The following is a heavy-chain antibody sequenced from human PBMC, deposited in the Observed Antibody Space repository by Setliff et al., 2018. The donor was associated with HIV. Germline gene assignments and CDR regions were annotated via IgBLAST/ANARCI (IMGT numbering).Heavy chain of an antibody. D-gene: IGHD3-16*02. Sequence: SETLSLTCDVSGYLISGGFYWGWIRQPPGKGLERIGNIYNSGSTYYNPSLKRRVTISLDRSKTQFSLQLSFVTAADTAVYYCARGRFVGFDYWGQGTLVTVSS. CDR1: GYLISGGFY. CDR3: ARGRFVGFDY. V-gene: IGHV4-38-2*01. J-gene: IGHJ4*02. CDR2: IYNSGST.